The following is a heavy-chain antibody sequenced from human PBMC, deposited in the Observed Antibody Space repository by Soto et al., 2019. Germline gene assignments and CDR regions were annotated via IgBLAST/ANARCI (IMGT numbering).Heavy chain of an antibody. CDR1: GYTFTSYA. Sequence: SVKVSCKASGYTFTSYAMHWVRQAPGQGLEWMGGIIPFSGTAEYSQKFEDRITITADESTNTVYMDLRSLTSEDTAIYYCARTAPMDAGDKYYYDFWGQGALVTVSS. J-gene: IGHJ4*02. V-gene: IGHV1-69*13. CDR3: ARTAPMDAGDKYYYDF. CDR2: IIPFSGTA. D-gene: IGHD3-16*01.